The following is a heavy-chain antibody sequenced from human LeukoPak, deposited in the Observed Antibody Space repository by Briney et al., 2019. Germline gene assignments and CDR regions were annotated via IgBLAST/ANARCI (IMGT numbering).Heavy chain of an antibody. CDR1: GGSISSGSYY. J-gene: IGHJ4*01. Sequence: PSQTLSLTCTVSGGSISSGSYYWTWIRQPAGKGLEWIGRIYISESANYNSSLESRVTISVDTSKNQFSLKLSSVTAADTAVYYCARSRERICSATACYVDLQARWGHGTLVTASS. CDR3: ARSRERICSATACYVDLQAR. V-gene: IGHV4-61*02. D-gene: IGHD2-2*01. CDR2: IYISESA.